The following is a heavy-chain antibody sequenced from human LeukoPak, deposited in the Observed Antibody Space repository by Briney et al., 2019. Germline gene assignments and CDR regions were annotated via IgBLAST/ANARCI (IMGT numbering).Heavy chain of an antibody. V-gene: IGHV3-23*01. D-gene: IGHD2-2*01. CDR3: AKDQDIAVVPAATTPFDY. J-gene: IGHJ4*02. Sequence: GGSLRLSCAASGFTFSSYAMSWVRQAPGKGLEWVSAISGSGGSTYYADSVKGRFTISRDNSKNTLYLQMNSLRAEDTAVYYCAKDQDIAVVPAATTPFDYWGQGTLVTVSS. CDR2: ISGSGGST. CDR1: GFTFSSYA.